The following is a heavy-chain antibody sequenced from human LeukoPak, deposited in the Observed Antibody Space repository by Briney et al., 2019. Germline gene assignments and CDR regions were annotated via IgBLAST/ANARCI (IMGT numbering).Heavy chain of an antibody. CDR2: INPNSGGT. V-gene: IGHV1-2*02. J-gene: IGHJ6*02. Sequence: ASVKVSCKTSGYTFSSYGITWVRQAPGQGLEWMGWINPNSGGTKYAQKFQGRVTMTRDTSTSTVYMELSSLRSEDTAVYYCARDNYYDSSGDYYYGMDVWGQGTTVTVSS. CDR3: ARDNYYDSSGDYYYGMDV. D-gene: IGHD3-22*01. CDR1: GYTFSSYG.